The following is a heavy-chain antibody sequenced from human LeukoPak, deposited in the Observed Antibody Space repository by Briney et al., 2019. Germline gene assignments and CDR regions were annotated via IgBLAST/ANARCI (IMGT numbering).Heavy chain of an antibody. D-gene: IGHD2-21*02. V-gene: IGHV3-30*18. CDR3: AKDRCGSRGGDCSYFDY. J-gene: IGHJ4*02. CDR2: ISYDGSNK. CDR1: GFTFSSYW. Sequence: GGSLRLSCAASGFTFSSYWMHWVRQAPGKGLEWVAVISYDGSNKYYADSVKGRFTISRDNSKNTLYLQMNSLRAEDTAVYYCAKDRCGSRGGDCSYFDYWGQGTLVTVSS.